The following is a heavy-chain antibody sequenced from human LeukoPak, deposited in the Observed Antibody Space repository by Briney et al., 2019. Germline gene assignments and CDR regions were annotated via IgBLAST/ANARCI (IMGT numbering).Heavy chain of an antibody. Sequence: GGSLRLSCAASGFTFSSYGMHWVRQALGKGLQWVAFIRYDGNNKYYADSVKGRFTISRDNSKNTLYLQMNSLRAEDTAVYYCARAPIQYSSLAFFDYWGQGTLVTVSS. CDR3: ARAPIQYSSLAFFDY. V-gene: IGHV3-30*02. D-gene: IGHD6-6*01. CDR1: GFTFSSYG. CDR2: IRYDGNNK. J-gene: IGHJ4*02.